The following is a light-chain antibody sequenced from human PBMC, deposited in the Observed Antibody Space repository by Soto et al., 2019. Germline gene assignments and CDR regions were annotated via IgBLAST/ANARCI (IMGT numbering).Light chain of an antibody. CDR1: SSDVGGYNY. J-gene: IGLJ1*01. Sequence: QSVLTQPASVSGSPGQSITISCTGTSSDVGGYNYVSWYQQHPGKAPKLMIYEVSNRPSGVSNRFSGSKSGNTASLTISGLQAEDEADYYCSSYTSSSTQVVXTGTKGTVL. V-gene: IGLV2-14*01. CDR2: EVS. CDR3: SSYTSSSTQV.